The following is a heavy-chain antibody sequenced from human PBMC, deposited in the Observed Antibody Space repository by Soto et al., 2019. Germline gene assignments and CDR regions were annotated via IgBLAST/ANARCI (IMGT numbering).Heavy chain of an antibody. CDR1: GGSVSSGSYY. CDR3: ARDGRIVVVVAATSYYYYYGMDV. Sequence: SETLSLTCTVSGGSVSSGSYYWSWIRQPPGKGLEWIGYIYYSGSTNYNPSLKSRVTISVDTSKNQFSLKLSSVTAADTAVYYCARDGRIVVVVAATSYYYYYGMDVWGQGTTVTVSS. V-gene: IGHV4-61*01. D-gene: IGHD2-15*01. CDR2: IYYSGST. J-gene: IGHJ6*02.